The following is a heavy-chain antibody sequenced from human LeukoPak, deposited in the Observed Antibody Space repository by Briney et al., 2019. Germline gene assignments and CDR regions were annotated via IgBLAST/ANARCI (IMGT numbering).Heavy chain of an antibody. CDR1: GGSISSSSYY. V-gene: IGHV4-39*01. J-gene: IGHJ4*02. CDR3: AQYPIVWRGHDEDGFFDY. Sequence: SETLSLTCTVSGGSISSSSYYWGWIRQPPGKGLEWIGSIYYSGSTYYNPSLKSRVTISVDTSKNQFSLKLSSVTAADTAVYYCAQYPIVWRGHDEDGFFDYWGQGTLVTVSS. D-gene: IGHD5-12*01. CDR2: IYYSGST.